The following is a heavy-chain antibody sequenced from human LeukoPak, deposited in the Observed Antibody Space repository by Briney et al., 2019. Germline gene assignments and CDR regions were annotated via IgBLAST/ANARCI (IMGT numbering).Heavy chain of an antibody. CDR1: GFTFSTSS. D-gene: IGHD5-12*01. V-gene: IGHV3-21*04. Sequence: GGSLRLSCAASGFTFSTSSFNWVRQAPGKGLEWVAAVSRSSSYIYYADSMRGRFTISRDNAKNSLYLQMNSLRAEDTALYYCAKVGPDIVATIEGGFDYWGQGTLVTVSS. CDR2: VSRSSSYI. J-gene: IGHJ4*02. CDR3: AKVGPDIVATIEGGFDY.